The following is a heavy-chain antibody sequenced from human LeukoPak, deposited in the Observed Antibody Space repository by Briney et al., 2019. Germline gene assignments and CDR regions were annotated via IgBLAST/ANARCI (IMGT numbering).Heavy chain of an antibody. V-gene: IGHV3-9*01. CDR2: ISWNSGSI. J-gene: IGHJ4*02. CDR1: GFTFDDYA. D-gene: IGHD2-15*01. Sequence: RGGSLRLSCAASGFTFDDYAMHWVRQAPGKGLEWVSGISWNSGSIGYADSVKGRFTISRDNAKNSLYLQMNSLRAEDTAVYYCAKDLRIPVVALDYWGQGTLVTVSS. CDR3: AKDLRIPVVALDY.